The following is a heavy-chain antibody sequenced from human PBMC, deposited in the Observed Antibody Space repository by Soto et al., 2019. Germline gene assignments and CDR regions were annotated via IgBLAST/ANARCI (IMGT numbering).Heavy chain of an antibody. CDR3: YGRASSRWYWIWAFDI. V-gene: IGHV1-8*01. CDR1: GYTFTSYD. Sequence: ASVKVSCKASGYTFTSYDINWVRQATGQGLEWMGWMNPNSGNTGYAQKFQGRVTMTRNTSISTAYMELSSLRSEDTAVYYCYGRASSRWYWIWAFDIWGQGTMVTVSS. CDR2: MNPNSGNT. D-gene: IGHD6-13*01. J-gene: IGHJ3*02.